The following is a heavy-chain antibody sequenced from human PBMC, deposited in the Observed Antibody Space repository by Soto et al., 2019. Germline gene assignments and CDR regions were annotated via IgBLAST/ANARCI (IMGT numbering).Heavy chain of an antibody. J-gene: IGHJ4*02. CDR2: VIPVLGQA. CDR1: GGIFSSYA. D-gene: IGHD1-26*01. Sequence: QVQLVQSGAEVKRPGSSVKVSCKSSGGIFSSYAISWLRQAPGQGLEWMGAVIPVLGQAYYAQALQDRVMITADESTRTAYVALSSLTSEDTAVYFCARVGGVGAPPGADYWGQGTLVTVSS. CDR3: ARVGGVGAPPGADY. V-gene: IGHV1-69*01.